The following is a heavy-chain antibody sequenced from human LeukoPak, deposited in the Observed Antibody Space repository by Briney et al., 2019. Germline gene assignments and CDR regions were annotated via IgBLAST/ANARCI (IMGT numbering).Heavy chain of an antibody. J-gene: IGHJ3*02. D-gene: IGHD6-19*01. CDR3: ARGSPSTGWDNDAFDI. Sequence: PSQTLSLTCTVSGGSISSGGYYWSWIRQPPGKGLEWIGYIYHSGSTYYNPSLKSRVTISVDRSKNQFSLKLSSVTAADTAVYYCARGSPSTGWDNDAFDIWGQGTMVTVSS. CDR1: GGSISSGGYY. CDR2: IYHSGST. V-gene: IGHV4-30-2*01.